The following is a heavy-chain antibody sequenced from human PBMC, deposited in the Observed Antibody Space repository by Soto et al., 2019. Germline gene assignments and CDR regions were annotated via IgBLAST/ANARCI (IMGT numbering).Heavy chain of an antibody. J-gene: IGHJ4*02. D-gene: IGHD4-17*01. Sequence: QVQLVQSGAEVKKPGASVKVSCKASGYTFTSYYMHWVRQAPGQGLEGMGIINPSGGSTSYAQKFQGRVTMTRDTSTSTVYMELSSLRSEDTAVYYCARDYGDSIGADYWGQATLVTGSS. CDR1: GYTFTSYY. V-gene: IGHV1-46*03. CDR3: ARDYGDSIGADY. CDR2: INPSGGST.